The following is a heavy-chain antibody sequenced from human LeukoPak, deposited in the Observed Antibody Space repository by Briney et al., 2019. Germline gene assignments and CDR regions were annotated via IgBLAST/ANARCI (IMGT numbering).Heavy chain of an antibody. CDR3: ARQDPEIWFDP. J-gene: IGHJ5*02. V-gene: IGHV3-48*03. CDR2: ISSSGRTI. Sequence: PGGSLRLSCAASGFTFSSYDMNWVRQAPGKGLEWVSYISSSGRTIYYADSVKGRFTISRDNAKNSLYLQMNSLRGEDTAFYYCARQDPEIWFDPWGQGTLVTASS. D-gene: IGHD1-14*01. CDR1: GFTFSSYD.